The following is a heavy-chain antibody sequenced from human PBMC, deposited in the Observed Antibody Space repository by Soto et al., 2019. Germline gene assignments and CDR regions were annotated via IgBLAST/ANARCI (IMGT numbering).Heavy chain of an antibody. Sequence: QITLKESGPTLVKPTQTLTLTCTFSGFSLSTTGVGVGWIRQPAGKALEWLGLIYWDDDKRYSPFLNSRLTITKDTSKNQVVLTMTNMDPVDTATYYCARARLYCTGGSCTTWFDYWGQGTLVTVSS. J-gene: IGHJ4*02. CDR2: IYWDDDK. CDR3: ARARLYCTGGSCTTWFDY. CDR1: GFSLSTTGVG. V-gene: IGHV2-5*02. D-gene: IGHD2-15*01.